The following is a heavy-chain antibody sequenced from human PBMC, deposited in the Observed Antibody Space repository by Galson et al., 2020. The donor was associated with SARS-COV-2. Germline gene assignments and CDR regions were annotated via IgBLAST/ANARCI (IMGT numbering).Heavy chain of an antibody. J-gene: IGHJ3*02. Sequence: SETLSLTCTVSGGSISSSSYYWGWIRQPPGKGLEWIGSIYYSGSTYYNPSLKSRVTISVDTSKNQFSLKLSSVTAADTAVYYCARDEPENWWNDVCCHDAFDIWGQGTMVTVSS. V-gene: IGHV4-39*07. CDR3: ARDEPENWWNDVCCHDAFDI. CDR1: GGSISSSSYY. D-gene: IGHD1-1*01. CDR2: IYYSGST.